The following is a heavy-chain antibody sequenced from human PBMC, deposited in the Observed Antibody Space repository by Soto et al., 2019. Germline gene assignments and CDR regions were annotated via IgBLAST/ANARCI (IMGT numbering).Heavy chain of an antibody. CDR2: ISGSGYNT. CDR3: VKQLLSLIVVADAFDI. Sequence: ESGGTVVQPGGSLRLSCAASGFTFSTYGVSWVRQAPGKGLEWVSSISGSGYNTFYADSVKGRFTISRDNSNNTVHLLMNNLRADDTALYYCVKQLLSLIVVADAFDIWGQGTMVTVSS. J-gene: IGHJ3*02. V-gene: IGHV3-23*01. CDR1: GFTFSTYG. D-gene: IGHD3-22*01.